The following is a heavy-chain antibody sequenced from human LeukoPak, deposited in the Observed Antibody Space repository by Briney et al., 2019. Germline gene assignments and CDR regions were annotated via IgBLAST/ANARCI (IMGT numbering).Heavy chain of an antibody. CDR1: GFTFSSYA. CDR3: AKGENYDFWSGYTIDY. D-gene: IGHD3-3*01. J-gene: IGHJ4*02. CDR2: ISGSGGST. V-gene: IGHV3-23*01. Sequence: PGGSLRLSCAASGFTFSSYAMSWVRQAPGKGLEWVSAISGSGGSTYYADSVKGRFTISRDNSKTTLYLQMNSLRAEDTAVYYCAKGENYDFWSGYTIDYWGQGTLVTVSS.